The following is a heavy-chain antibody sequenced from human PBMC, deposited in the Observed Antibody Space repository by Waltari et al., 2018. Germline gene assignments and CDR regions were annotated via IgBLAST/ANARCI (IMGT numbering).Heavy chain of an antibody. V-gene: IGHV3-74*03. D-gene: IGHD1-1*01. CDR2: ISTDASDT. Sequence: EEQLVESGGGLVQPVDSLRLSCAASGFTFSSFWMNWVRQAPGTGPLWVSRISTDASDTTYADSVKGRFTISRDNARNTLYLQMNRLRAEDTAVYFCARVSRRTYRSPVPGRHYYYGMDVWGQGTTVTVSS. CDR1: GFTFSSFW. CDR3: ARVSRRTYRSPVPGRHYYYGMDV. J-gene: IGHJ6*02.